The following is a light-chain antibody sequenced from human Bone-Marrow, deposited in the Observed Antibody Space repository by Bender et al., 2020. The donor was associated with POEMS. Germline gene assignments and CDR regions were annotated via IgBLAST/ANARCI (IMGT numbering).Light chain of an antibody. Sequence: QSALTQPASVSGSPGQSITISCTGTSTDVGEYDYVSWYQQYPGKAPELIMYDVTDRPSGVSNRFSGSKSGNTASLTISGLQGDDEADYYCSSFTSSSTLILGGGTKLTVL. CDR1: STDVGEYDY. J-gene: IGLJ2*01. CDR2: DVT. CDR3: SSFTSSSTLI. V-gene: IGLV2-14*03.